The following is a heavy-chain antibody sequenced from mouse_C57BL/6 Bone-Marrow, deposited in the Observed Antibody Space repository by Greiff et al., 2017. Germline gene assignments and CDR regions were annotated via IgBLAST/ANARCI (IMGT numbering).Heavy chain of an antibody. V-gene: IGHV1-81*01. CDR1: GYTFTSYG. CDR3: ARGDYDRYYYAMDY. D-gene: IGHD2-4*01. CDR2: IYPRSGNT. J-gene: IGHJ4*01. Sequence: VQLQQSGAELARPGASVKLSCKASGYTFTSYGISWVKQRTGQGLAWIGEIYPRSGNTYYNEKFKGKATLTADKSSSTAYMELRSLTSEDSAVYFCARGDYDRYYYAMDYWGQGTSVTVSS.